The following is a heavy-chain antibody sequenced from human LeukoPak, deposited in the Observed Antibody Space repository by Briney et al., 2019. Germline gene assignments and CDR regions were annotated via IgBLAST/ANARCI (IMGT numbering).Heavy chain of an antibody. CDR1: GFTFSSYA. D-gene: IGHD3-3*01. J-gene: IGHJ4*02. CDR2: ISGSGGGT. CDR3: AKVWIDYFDY. V-gene: IGHV3-23*01. Sequence: GGSLRLSCAASGFTFSSYAMSWVRQAPGKGLEWASGISGSGGGTHYADSVKGRFTISRDNSKNTLDLQMNSLRAENTAVYYCAKVWIDYFDYWGQEPLVTVSS.